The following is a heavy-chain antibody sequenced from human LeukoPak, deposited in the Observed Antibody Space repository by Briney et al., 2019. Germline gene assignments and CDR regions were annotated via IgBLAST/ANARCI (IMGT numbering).Heavy chain of an antibody. V-gene: IGHV1-18*01. D-gene: IGHD3-22*01. CDR2: ISAYNGNT. Sequence: ASVKVSCKASGYTFTSYGISWVRQAPGQGLEWMGWISAYNGNTNYAQKLQGRVTMTTDTSTSTAYMELRSLRSDDTAVYYCARDQRGYYDSSGSNFDYWGQGTLVTVSS. CDR3: ARDQRGYYDSSGSNFDY. CDR1: GYTFTSYG. J-gene: IGHJ4*02.